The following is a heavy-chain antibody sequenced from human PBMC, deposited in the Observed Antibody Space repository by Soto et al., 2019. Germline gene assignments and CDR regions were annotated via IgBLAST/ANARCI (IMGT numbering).Heavy chain of an antibody. J-gene: IGHJ3*02. CDR3: ARGVYGSGNYYTGPSAFDI. V-gene: IGHV1-69*06. Sequence: QVQLEQSGAEVKKPGSSVKVSCKASGGTLSDHGVAWLRQAPGQGLEWMGGTIPVFNTAKYAQKCQGRVTVTADKLTNIAYMELSSLRSEDTAFYFCARGVYGSGNYYTGPSAFDIWGQGTMVIVSS. CDR2: TIPVFNTA. D-gene: IGHD3-10*01. CDR1: GGTLSDHG.